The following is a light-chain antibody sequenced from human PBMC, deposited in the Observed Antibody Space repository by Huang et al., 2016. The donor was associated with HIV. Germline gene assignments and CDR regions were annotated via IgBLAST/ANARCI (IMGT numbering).Light chain of an antibody. Sequence: IVWTQSPDSLTVFLGERATINCRSSQSLFFSSNKRSYLAWYQKKPGQPPKLVISWASARASGVPDRFSGSGSETHFTLTINSLQAEDVAVYYCQQYYHNPLTFGGGTKVEI. V-gene: IGKV4-1*01. CDR2: WAS. CDR3: QQYYHNPLT. CDR1: QSLFFSSNKRSY. J-gene: IGKJ4*01.